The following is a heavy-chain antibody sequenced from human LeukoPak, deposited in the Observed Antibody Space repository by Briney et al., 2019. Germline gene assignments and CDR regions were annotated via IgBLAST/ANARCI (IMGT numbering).Heavy chain of an antibody. J-gene: IGHJ4*02. Sequence: SVKVSCKASGGTFSSYAISCVRQAPGQGLEWMGGIIPIFGTANYAQKFQGRVTITADKSTSTAYMELSSLRSEDTAVYYCARGLSCCYFDYWGQGTLVTVSS. CDR3: ARGLSCCYFDY. D-gene: IGHD1-26*01. V-gene: IGHV1-69*06. CDR2: IIPIFGTA. CDR1: GGTFSSYA.